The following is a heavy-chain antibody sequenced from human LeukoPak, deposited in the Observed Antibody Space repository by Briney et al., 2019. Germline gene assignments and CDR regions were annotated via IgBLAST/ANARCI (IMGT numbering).Heavy chain of an antibody. D-gene: IGHD3-22*01. V-gene: IGHV4-4*07. J-gene: IGHJ4*02. CDR3: ARGVSSGYYSVYYFDY. Sequence: PSETLSLTCTDSGVSLSNYYWSWIRQPPGKGLGWIGRIYSSGRTNYNPSLKSRVTMSVDTSKNPFSLKLTSVTAADTAVYYCARGVSSGYYSVYYFDYWGQGTLVTVSS. CDR1: GVSLSNYY. CDR2: IYSSGRT.